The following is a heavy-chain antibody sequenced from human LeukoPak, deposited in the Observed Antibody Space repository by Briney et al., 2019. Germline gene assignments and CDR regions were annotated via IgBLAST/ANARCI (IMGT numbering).Heavy chain of an antibody. Sequence: SETLSLTCAVSGVSINSATDYWGWIRQPPGKGLEWIGSIYYSGSPYYSPSLRSRVTISLDTSNNKFSLKLSSVTAADPAVYFCARHRADGRPWYSLDYFDYWGQGSLVTVSS. V-gene: IGHV4-39*01. CDR2: IYYSGSP. CDR3: ARHRADGRPWYSLDYFDY. D-gene: IGHD6-13*01. CDR1: GVSINSATDY. J-gene: IGHJ4*02.